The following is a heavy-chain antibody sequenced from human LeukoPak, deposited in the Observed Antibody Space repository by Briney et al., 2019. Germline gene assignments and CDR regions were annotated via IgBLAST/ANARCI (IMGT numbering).Heavy chain of an antibody. D-gene: IGHD5-18*01. CDR3: ARHDGYNYGHVDY. J-gene: IGHJ4*02. CDR2: IFYTGSI. V-gene: IGHV4-59*08. CDR1: GGSISNYY. Sequence: SETLSLTCTVSGGSISNYYWSWIRQPPGKGLEWIGYIFYTGSINYNPSLRGRVTISVDTSKSQFSLRLSSVTAADTAVYYCARHDGYNYGHVDYWGQGTLVTVSS.